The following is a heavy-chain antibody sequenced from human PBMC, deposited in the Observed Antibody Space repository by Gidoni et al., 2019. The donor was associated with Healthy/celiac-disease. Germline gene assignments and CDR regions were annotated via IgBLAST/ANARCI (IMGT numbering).Heavy chain of an antibody. D-gene: IGHD2-15*01. CDR2: IYYSGST. J-gene: IGHJ4*02. CDR3: ARSPPPGARDGLLLFDY. V-gene: IGHV4-59*01. Sequence: GYIYYSGSTNYNPSLKSRVTISVDTSKNQFSLKLSSVTAADTAVYYCARSPPPGARDGLLLFDYWGQGTLVTVSS.